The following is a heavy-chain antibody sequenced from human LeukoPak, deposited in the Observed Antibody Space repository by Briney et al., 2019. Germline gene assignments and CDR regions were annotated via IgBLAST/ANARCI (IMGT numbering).Heavy chain of an antibody. CDR3: ARDGIVVVTRGPFDY. J-gene: IGHJ4*02. Sequence: GGSLRLSCAASGFTFSSYSMTWVRQAPGKWLAWVSSISSSSSTIYYADSVKGRFTISRDNAKNSLYLQMNSLRAEDTAVYYCARDGIVVVTRGPFDYWGQGTLVTVSS. CDR1: GFTFSSYS. V-gene: IGHV3-48*01. D-gene: IGHD3-22*01. CDR2: ISSSSSTI.